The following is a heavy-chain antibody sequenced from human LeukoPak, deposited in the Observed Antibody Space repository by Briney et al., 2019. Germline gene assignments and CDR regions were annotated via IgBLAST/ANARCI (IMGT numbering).Heavy chain of an antibody. D-gene: IGHD6-19*01. V-gene: IGHV3-23*01. CDR2: ISRSGGST. Sequence: PGGSLRLSCAASGFTFSSYAMSWVRQAPGKGLEWVSSISRSGGSTYYADSVKGRFTISRDNSKNTLYLQMNSLRTEDTAVYHCAKEGDSGWALKNFDYWGQGTLVTVSS. J-gene: IGHJ4*02. CDR1: GFTFSSYA. CDR3: AKEGDSGWALKNFDY.